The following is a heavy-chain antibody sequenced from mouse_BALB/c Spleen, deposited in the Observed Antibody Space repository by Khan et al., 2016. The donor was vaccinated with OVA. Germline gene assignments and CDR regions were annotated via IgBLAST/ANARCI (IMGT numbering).Heavy chain of an antibody. J-gene: IGHJ2*01. Sequence: QVQLKQSGPELVRPGVSVKISCKGSGYTFTAYAMSWVKQSHAESLEWIGLISTYSGNTNYNQTFKGKATMTVDKSSSTAYMELARLTSEDSAIYYCERPAYDGYYDYWGQGTTLTVSS. CDR3: ERPAYDGYYDY. D-gene: IGHD2-3*01. V-gene: IGHV1S137*01. CDR2: ISTYSGNT. CDR1: GYTFTAYA.